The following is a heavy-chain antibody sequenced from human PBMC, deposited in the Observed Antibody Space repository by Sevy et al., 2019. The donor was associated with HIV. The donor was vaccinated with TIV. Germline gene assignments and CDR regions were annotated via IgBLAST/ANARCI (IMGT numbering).Heavy chain of an antibody. J-gene: IGHJ5*02. CDR2: IHYTGSS. V-gene: IGHV4-59*01. Sequence: KQSQTLSLTCTVSGGPISSYYWSWLRQPPGKGLQYIGYIHYTGSSNYNPSLKSRVTISLDTSKNQFSLKVTSVTAADTAVYYCARAPPVRSGDDSLNWFDPWGQGTLVTVSS. D-gene: IGHD5-12*01. CDR3: ARAPPVRSGDDSLNWFDP. CDR1: GGPISSYY.